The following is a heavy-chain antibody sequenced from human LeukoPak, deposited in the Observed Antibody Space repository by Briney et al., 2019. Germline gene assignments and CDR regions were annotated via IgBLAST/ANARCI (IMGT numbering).Heavy chain of an antibody. J-gene: IGHJ5*01. CDR1: GGSFSGYY. Sequence: SETLSLTCAVYGGSFSGYYWTWIRQPPGKGLEWIGEINHSGSTNYNPSLKSRVTISVDTSKNQFSLKLSSVTAADTAVYFCARHKHLGVAPFDSWGQGTLVPVSS. CDR2: INHSGST. D-gene: IGHD3-16*01. CDR3: ARHKHLGVAPFDS. V-gene: IGHV4-34*01.